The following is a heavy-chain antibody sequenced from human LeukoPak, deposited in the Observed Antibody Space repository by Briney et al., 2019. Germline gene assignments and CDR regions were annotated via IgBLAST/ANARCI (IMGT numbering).Heavy chain of an antibody. J-gene: IGHJ4*02. CDR3: ARNQEGLDY. CDR1: GYTFTSNY. V-gene: IGHV1-46*01. CDR2: IYPRDGST. Sequence: GASVKVSCKASGYTFTSNYIHWVRQAPGQGLEWMGMIYPRDGSTSYAQKFQGRVTVTRDTSTSTVHMELSGLRSEDTAVYYCARNQEGLDYGGREPLVPVPS. D-gene: IGHD3-16*01.